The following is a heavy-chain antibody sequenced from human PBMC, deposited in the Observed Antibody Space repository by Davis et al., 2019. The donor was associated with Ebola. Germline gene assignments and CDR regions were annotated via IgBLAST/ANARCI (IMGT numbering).Heavy chain of an antibody. J-gene: IGHJ4*02. CDR2: ISWNSGSI. V-gene: IGHV3-9*01. CDR3: AKSLGRFLEWLLSFDY. Sequence: SLKISCAASGFTFDDYAMHWVRQAPGKGLEWVSGISWNSGSIGYADSVKGRFTISRDNAKNSLYLQMNSLRAEDTALYYCAKSLGRFLEWLLSFDYWGQGTLVTVSS. CDR1: GFTFDDYA. D-gene: IGHD3-3*01.